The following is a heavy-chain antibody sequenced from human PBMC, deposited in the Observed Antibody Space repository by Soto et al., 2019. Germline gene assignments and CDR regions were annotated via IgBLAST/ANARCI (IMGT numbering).Heavy chain of an antibody. CDR2: IYYSGST. J-gene: IGHJ5*02. CDR3: ARASREYYYGSGSYTATGWFDP. CDR1: GGSISSGDYY. V-gene: IGHV4-61*08. Sequence: SETLSLTCTVSGGSISSGDYYWSWIRQPPGKGLEWIGYIYYSGSTNYNPSLKSRVTISVDTSKNQFSLKLSSVTAADTAVYYCARASREYYYGSGSYTATGWFDPWGQGTLVTVSS. D-gene: IGHD3-10*01.